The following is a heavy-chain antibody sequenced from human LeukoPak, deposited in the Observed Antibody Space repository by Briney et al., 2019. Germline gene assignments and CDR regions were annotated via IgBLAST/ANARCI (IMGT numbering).Heavy chain of an antibody. CDR3: ARVRRIAAAGYDAFDI. CDR1: GYTFTSYD. J-gene: IGHJ3*02. Sequence: ASVKVSCKASGYTFTSYDISWVRQAPGQGLEWMGWISAYKGNTNYAQKLQGRVTMTTDPSTSTVYMEVRSLRSDDTAVYYCARVRRIAAAGYDAFDIWGQGTMVTVSS. V-gene: IGHV1-18*01. CDR2: ISAYKGNT. D-gene: IGHD6-13*01.